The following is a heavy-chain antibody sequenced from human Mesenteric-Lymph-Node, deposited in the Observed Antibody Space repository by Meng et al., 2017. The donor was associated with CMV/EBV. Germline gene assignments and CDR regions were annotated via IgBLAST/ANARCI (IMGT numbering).Heavy chain of an antibody. CDR3: AKVGNNQAHYFDY. Sequence: ASGFTFSNYGVSWVRQAPGKGRGWVSSIYSGGSSIHYADSVKGRFTIFRDDSKNTLYLQMNSLRAEDTAVYYCAKVGNNQAHYFDYWGQGSLVTVSS. V-gene: IGHV3-23*03. J-gene: IGHJ4*02. CDR2: IYSGGSSI. D-gene: IGHD1-14*01. CDR1: GFTFSNYG.